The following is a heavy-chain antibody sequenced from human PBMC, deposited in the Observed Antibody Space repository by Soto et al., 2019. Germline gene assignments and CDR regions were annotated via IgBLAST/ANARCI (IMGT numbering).Heavy chain of an antibody. J-gene: IGHJ6*03. D-gene: IGHD2-15*01. CDR3: ARFSDCSGGSCYPNYYYYYMDG. Sequence: ASVKVSCKASGYTFTSYGISWVRQAPGQGLEWMGWISAYNGNTNYAQKLQGRVTMTTDTSTSTAYMELRSLRSDDTAVYYCARFSDCSGGSCYPNYYYYYMDGWGTGTTVTVSS. CDR1: GYTFTSYG. CDR2: ISAYNGNT. V-gene: IGHV1-18*01.